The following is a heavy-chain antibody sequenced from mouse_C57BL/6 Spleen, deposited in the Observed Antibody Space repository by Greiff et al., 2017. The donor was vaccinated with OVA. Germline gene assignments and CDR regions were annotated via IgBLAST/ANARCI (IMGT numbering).Heavy chain of an antibody. CDR2: IWSDGST. D-gene: IGHD2-4*01. J-gene: IGHJ2*01. CDR1: GFSLTSYG. V-gene: IGHV2-6-1*01. CDR3: AGHGGLRQEGYFDY. Sequence: QVHVKQSGPGLVAPSQSLSITCTASGFSLTSYGVHWVRQPPGKGLEWMGVIWSDGSTTYNSALNSRLSNSKDNSKRQVFLKMNRLQAYDTAMYYCAGHGGLRQEGYFDYWGQGTTLTVSS.